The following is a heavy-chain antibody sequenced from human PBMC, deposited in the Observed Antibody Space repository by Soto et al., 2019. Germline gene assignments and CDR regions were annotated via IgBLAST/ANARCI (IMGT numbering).Heavy chain of an antibody. D-gene: IGHD3-3*01. J-gene: IGHJ5*02. CDR3: ARGVVKSCYDFWSGYYKGDWFDP. CDR1: GFTFSSYS. V-gene: IGHV3-21*01. Sequence: EVQLVESGGGLVKPGGSLRLSCAASGFTFSSYSMNWVRQAPGKGLEWVSSISSSSSYIYYADSVKGRFTISRDNAKNSLYLQMNSLRAEVTAVYYCARGVVKSCYDFWSGYYKGDWFDPWGQGTLVTVSS. CDR2: ISSSSSYI.